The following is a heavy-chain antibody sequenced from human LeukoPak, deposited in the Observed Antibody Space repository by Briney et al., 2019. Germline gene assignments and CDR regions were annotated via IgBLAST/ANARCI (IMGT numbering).Heavy chain of an antibody. CDR3: ARDLGIARLAFDI. CDR1: GGSISSYY. V-gene: IGHV4-59*01. CDR2: IYYSGST. D-gene: IGHD1-26*01. J-gene: IGHJ3*02. Sequence: SETLSLTCTVSGGSISSYYWSWIRQPPGKGLEWIGYIYYSGSTNYNPSLKSRVTISVDTSKNQFSLKLSSVAAADTAVYYCARDLGIARLAFDIWGQGTMVTVSS.